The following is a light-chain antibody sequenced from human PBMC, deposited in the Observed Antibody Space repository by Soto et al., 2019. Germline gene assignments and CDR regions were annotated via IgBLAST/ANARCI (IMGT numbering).Light chain of an antibody. Sequence: EIVLTQSPATLSLSPGERATLSCRTSQTIRGLLNWYQQRPGQAPRLLIYDTSNRATDIPARFSGSGSGTEFIITISSLDPEDFGVYFCQQRHNWPIPFGQGTRLDIQ. CDR1: QTIRGL. J-gene: IGKJ5*01. CDR2: DTS. CDR3: QQRHNWPIP. V-gene: IGKV3-11*01.